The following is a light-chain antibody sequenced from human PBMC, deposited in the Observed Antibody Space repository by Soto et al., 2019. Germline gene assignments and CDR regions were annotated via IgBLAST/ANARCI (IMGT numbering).Light chain of an antibody. V-gene: IGKV1-5*03. Sequence: DIQMTQSPSTLSGSVGDRVTITCRASQTISSWLAWYQQKPGKAPKLLIHKASTLKSGVSSRFSGSGSGTEFTLTISSLQPDDFATYYCQHYNSYSEAFGQGTKVDIK. J-gene: IGKJ1*01. CDR3: QHYNSYSEA. CDR1: QTISSW. CDR2: KAS.